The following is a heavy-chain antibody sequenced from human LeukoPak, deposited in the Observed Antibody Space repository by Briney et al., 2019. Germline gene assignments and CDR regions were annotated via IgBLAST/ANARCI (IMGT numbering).Heavy chain of an antibody. J-gene: IGHJ3*02. CDR2: IIPIFGTA. Sequence: SVKVSCKASGGTFSSYAISWVRQAPGQGLEWMGRIIPIFGTANYAQKFQGRVTITTDESTSTAYMELSSLRSEDTDVYYCARDTTMVAAYDAFDIWGQGRMVTVSS. CDR1: GGTFSSYA. V-gene: IGHV1-69*05. D-gene: IGHD4/OR15-4a*01. CDR3: ARDTTMVAAYDAFDI.